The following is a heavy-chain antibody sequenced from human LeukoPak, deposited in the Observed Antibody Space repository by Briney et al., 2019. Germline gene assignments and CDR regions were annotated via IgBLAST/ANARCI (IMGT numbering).Heavy chain of an antibody. V-gene: IGHV3-23*01. Sequence: PGGSLRLSCAASGFTFSSYGMSWVRQAPGKGLEWVSGISGSGDRRNYADSVKGRFTISRDISKNTLYLQMNSLRAEDTAVYYCAKGPKQLLVGSRGYYFDYWGQGTLVTVSS. CDR2: ISGSGDRR. D-gene: IGHD6-13*01. CDR3: AKGPKQLLVGSRGYYFDY. J-gene: IGHJ4*02. CDR1: GFTFSSYG.